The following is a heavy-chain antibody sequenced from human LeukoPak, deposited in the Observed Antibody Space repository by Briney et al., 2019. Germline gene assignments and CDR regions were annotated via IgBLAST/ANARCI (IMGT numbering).Heavy chain of an antibody. CDR1: GFTFSSYA. CDR2: ISGSGGST. CDR3: ANCPRGSSGYYYDMN. D-gene: IGHD3-22*01. V-gene: IGHV3-23*01. J-gene: IGHJ4*02. Sequence: PGGSLRRSCAASGFTFSSYAMSWVRQAPGKGLEWVSAISGSGGSTYYADSVEGRFTISRDNSKNTLYLQMNSLRAEDTAVYYCANCPRGSSGYYYDMNWGQGTLVSVSS.